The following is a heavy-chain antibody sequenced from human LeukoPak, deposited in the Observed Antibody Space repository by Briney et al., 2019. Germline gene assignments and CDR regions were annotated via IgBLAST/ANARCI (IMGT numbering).Heavy chain of an antibody. V-gene: IGHV4-38-2*01. D-gene: IGHD7-27*01. J-gene: IGHJ4*02. CDR2: IYHSGST. Sequence: SETLSLTCAVSGYSISSGYYWGWIRQPPGKGLEWIGSIYHSGSTYYNPSLKSRVTISVDTSKNQFSLKLSSVTAADTAVYYCARINWGREYYFDYWGQGTLVTVSS. CDR3: ARINWGREYYFDY. CDR1: GYSISSGYY.